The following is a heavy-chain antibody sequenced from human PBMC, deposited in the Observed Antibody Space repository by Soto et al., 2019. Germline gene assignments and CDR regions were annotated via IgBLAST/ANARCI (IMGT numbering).Heavy chain of an antibody. CDR3: ARAPKDRWQDFDY. CDR2: IYTSGST. J-gene: IGHJ4*02. V-gene: IGHV4-61*02. Sequence: SETLCLTCPVSDGSISSSSYCWGRTRQPPGKGLEWIGRIYTSGSTNYNPSLKSRVTMSVDTSKNQFSLKLSSVTAADTAVYYCARAPKDRWQDFDYWGQGTLVTVSS. CDR1: DGSISSSSYC. D-gene: IGHD2-15*01.